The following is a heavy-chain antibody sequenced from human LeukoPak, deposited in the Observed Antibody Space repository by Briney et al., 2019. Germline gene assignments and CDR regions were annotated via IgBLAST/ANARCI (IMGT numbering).Heavy chain of an antibody. D-gene: IGHD3-9*01. CDR1: GGSFSGYY. CDR2: INHSGST. V-gene: IGHV4-34*01. Sequence: SETLSLTCAVYGGSFSGYYWSWLRQPPGKGLEWIGEINHSGSTNYNPSLKSRVTISVDTSKNQFSLKHSSFTAPGTAVYYCSRHPPYDILTGPTFDYWGKGTLVTVSS. J-gene: IGHJ4*02. CDR3: SRHPPYDILTGPTFDY.